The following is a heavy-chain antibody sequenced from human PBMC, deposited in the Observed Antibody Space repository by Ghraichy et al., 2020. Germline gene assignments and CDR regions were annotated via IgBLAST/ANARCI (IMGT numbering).Heavy chain of an antibody. CDR3: ARDHYGDYGTDLFDY. J-gene: IGHJ4*02. D-gene: IGHD4-17*01. CDR2: INPNSGGT. V-gene: IGHV1-2*02. CDR1: GYTFTGYY. Sequence: ASVKVSCKASGYTFTGYYMHWVRQAPGQGLEWMGWINPNSGGTNYAQKFQGRVTMTRDTSISTAYMELSRLRSDDTAVYYCARDHYGDYGTDLFDYWGQGTLVTVSS.